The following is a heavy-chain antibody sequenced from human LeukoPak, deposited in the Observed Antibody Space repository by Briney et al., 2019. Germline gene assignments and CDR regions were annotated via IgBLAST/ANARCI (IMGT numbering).Heavy chain of an antibody. CDR1: GFTFSNYW. Sequence: GGSLRLSCAASGFTFSNYWMSWVCQAPGKGLEWVANIKQDRSEKYYVDSVKGRFTISRDNSKNTLYLQMNSLRAEDTAVYYCAKGELQWLVRSEIDYWGQGTLVTVSS. J-gene: IGHJ4*02. D-gene: IGHD6-19*01. CDR3: AKGELQWLVRSEIDY. CDR2: IKQDRSEK. V-gene: IGHV3-7*01.